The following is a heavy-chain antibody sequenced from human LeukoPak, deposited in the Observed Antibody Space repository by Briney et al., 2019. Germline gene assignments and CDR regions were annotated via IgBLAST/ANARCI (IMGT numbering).Heavy chain of an antibody. J-gene: IGHJ5*02. CDR3: ARGRLYEWFGGVTDWFDP. CDR1: GGSFSGYY. V-gene: IGHV4-34*01. Sequence: SETLSLTCAVYGGSFSGYYWSWIRQPPGKGLEWIGEINHSGSTNYNPSLKSRVTISVDTSKNQFSLKLSSVTAADTAVYYCARGRLYEWFGGVTDWFDPWGQGTLVTVSS. CDR2: INHSGST. D-gene: IGHD3-10*01.